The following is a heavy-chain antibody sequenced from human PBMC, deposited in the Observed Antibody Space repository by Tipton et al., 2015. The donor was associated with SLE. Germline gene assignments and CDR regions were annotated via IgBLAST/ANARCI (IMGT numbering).Heavy chain of an antibody. CDR1: AGTFSTYN. Sequence: QLVQSGAEVKKPGSSVKVSCKASAGTFSTYNINWVRQAPGQGLEWMGRIIPILGVANYAQKFQGRVTITADKSTTTAYMELSSLTSEDTAVYFCAREYYYDTSGYSTCFDPWGQGTLVTVSS. CDR2: IIPILGVA. V-gene: IGHV1-69*09. CDR3: AREYYYDTSGYSTCFDP. J-gene: IGHJ5*02. D-gene: IGHD3-22*01.